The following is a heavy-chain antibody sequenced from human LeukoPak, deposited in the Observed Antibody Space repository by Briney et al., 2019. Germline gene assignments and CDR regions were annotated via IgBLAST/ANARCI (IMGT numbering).Heavy chain of an antibody. Sequence: SQTLSLTCAVSGGSISSGGYSWSWIRQPPGKGLEWIGYIYHSGSTYYNPSLKSRVTISVDTSQNQFSLKVASVAAADTAVYYCATNALLVPSTFDSWGRGTLVIVSS. CDR3: ATNALLVPSTFDS. V-gene: IGHV4-30-2*01. CDR1: GGSISSGGYS. CDR2: IYHSGST. J-gene: IGHJ4*02. D-gene: IGHD6-6*01.